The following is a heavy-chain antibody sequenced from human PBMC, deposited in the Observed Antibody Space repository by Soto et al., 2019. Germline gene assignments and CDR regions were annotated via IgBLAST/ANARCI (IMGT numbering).Heavy chain of an antibody. Sequence: PGESLKISCKGSGYSFTSYWIGWVRQMPGKGLEWMGIIYPGDSDTRYSPSFQGQVTISADKSISTAYLQWSSLKASDTPMYYCAGLKYCSSTSCPMSYWGQGTLVTVSS. D-gene: IGHD2-2*01. CDR2: IYPGDSDT. CDR1: GYSFTSYW. J-gene: IGHJ4*02. CDR3: AGLKYCSSTSCPMSY. V-gene: IGHV5-51*01.